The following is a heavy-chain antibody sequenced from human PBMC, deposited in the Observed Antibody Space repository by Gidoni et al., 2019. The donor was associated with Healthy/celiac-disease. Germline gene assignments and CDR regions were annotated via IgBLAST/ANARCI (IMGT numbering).Heavy chain of an antibody. V-gene: IGHV3-30*18. CDR2: ISYDGSNK. Sequence: QVQLVESGGGVVQPGRALRLSGAASGFTFSSYGMHWIRQAPGKGLEWVAVISYDGSNKYYADSVEGRFTISRDNSTNTLYLQMNSRRAEDTAVYYCAKDSRLYYYYYGMDVWGQGTTVTVSS. CDR3: AKDSRLYYYYYGMDV. CDR1: GFTFSSYG. J-gene: IGHJ6*02.